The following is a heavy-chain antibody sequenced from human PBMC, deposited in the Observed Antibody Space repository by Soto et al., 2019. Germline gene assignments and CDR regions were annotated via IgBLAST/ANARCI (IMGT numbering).Heavy chain of an antibody. CDR2: TFYSGNT. CDR3: ARHRLFSSSHGPFGMDV. CDR1: GACRTKNNHN. J-gene: IGHJ6*02. D-gene: IGHD6-6*01. Sequence: SGTVSVTCAVSGACRTKNNHNCAWIRQPPGKGLEWIATTFYSGNTYYNPSLKSRVTVSVDTSNNQFSLKLTSVTAADSAVYYCARHRLFSSSHGPFGMDVWGQGTTVPVS. V-gene: IGHV4-39*01.